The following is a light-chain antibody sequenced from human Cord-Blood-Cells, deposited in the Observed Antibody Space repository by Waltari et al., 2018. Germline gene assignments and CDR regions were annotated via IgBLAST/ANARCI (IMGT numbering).Light chain of an antibody. CDR1: SGSVPTSYY. CDR2: STN. J-gene: IGLJ3*02. CDR3: VLYMGSGIWV. V-gene: IGLV8-61*01. Sequence: QTVVTQEPSFPVSPGGTVTLTCRLSSGSVPTSYYPSWYQQTPGQAPRTLIYSTNTRSSGVPDRFSGSILGNKAALTITGAQADDESDYYCVLYMGSGIWVFGGGTKLTVL.